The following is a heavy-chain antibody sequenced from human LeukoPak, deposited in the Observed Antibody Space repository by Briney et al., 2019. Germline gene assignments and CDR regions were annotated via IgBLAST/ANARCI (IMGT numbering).Heavy chain of an antibody. Sequence: SETLSLTCAVYGGSFSGYYWGWIRQPPGKGLEWIGEINHSGSTNYNPSLKSRVTISVDTSKNQFSLKLSSVTAADTAVYYCARVPPWANWFDPWGQGTLVTVSS. CDR2: INHSGST. V-gene: IGHV4-34*01. D-gene: IGHD7-27*01. CDR1: GGSFSGYY. CDR3: ARVPPWANWFDP. J-gene: IGHJ5*02.